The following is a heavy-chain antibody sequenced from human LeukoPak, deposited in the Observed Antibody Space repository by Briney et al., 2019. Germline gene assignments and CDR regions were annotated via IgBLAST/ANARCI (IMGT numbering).Heavy chain of an antibody. CDR3: ARSIRYCSGGSCYLSSTNI. CDR1: GFTFSTYN. D-gene: IGHD2-15*01. CDR2: ITSGETYI. Sequence: GGSLRLSCAASGFTFSTYNMNWLRQAPGKGLEWVSSITSGETYIYYADSVKGRFTISRDNAKNSLFLQVNSLRAEDTAVYYCARSIRYCSGGSCYLSSTNIWGQGTMVTVSS. J-gene: IGHJ3*02. V-gene: IGHV3-21*01.